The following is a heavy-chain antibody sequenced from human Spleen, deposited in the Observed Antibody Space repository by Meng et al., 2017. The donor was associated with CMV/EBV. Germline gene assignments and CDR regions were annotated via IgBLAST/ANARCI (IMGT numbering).Heavy chain of an antibody. CDR1: GYTFIDYY. CDR3: TRIGGYSDSNGYLDY. CDR2: INPNSGGT. D-gene: IGHD3-22*01. Sequence: ASVKVSCKASGYTFIDYYMNWVRQAPGQGPEWMGWINPNSGGTEYAQKFQGRVTMTRDTSISTAYLELSRLTSDDTAIYYCTRIGGYSDSNGYLDYWGQGTLVTVSS. V-gene: IGHV1-2*02. J-gene: IGHJ4*02.